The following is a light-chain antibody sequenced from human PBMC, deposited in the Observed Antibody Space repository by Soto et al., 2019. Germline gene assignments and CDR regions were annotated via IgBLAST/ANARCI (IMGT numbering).Light chain of an antibody. Sequence: EMVLTQSPGTLSLSPGERATLSCRASQSVSSSYLAWYRQKPGQAPRLLIYGASSRATGIPDRFSGSGSGTDFTLTIRRLEPEDFAVYYCQQYGTSRAFGQGTKVEIK. CDR1: QSVSSSY. V-gene: IGKV3-20*01. CDR2: GAS. J-gene: IGKJ1*01. CDR3: QQYGTSRA.